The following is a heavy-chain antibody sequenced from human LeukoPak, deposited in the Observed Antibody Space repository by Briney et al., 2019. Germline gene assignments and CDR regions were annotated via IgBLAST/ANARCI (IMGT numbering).Heavy chain of an antibody. J-gene: IGHJ4*02. V-gene: IGHV3-74*01. D-gene: IGHD6-19*01. CDR1: GFTFSSYW. CDR3: ARVISSGGFDY. Sequence: PGGSLRLSCAAYGFTFSSYWRHWVRQAPGKGLVWVSRSNTDGSSTSYADSVKGRFTISRDNAKNTLYVQMNSLRAEDTAVYHCARVISSGGFDYWGQGTLVTVSS. CDR2: SNTDGSST.